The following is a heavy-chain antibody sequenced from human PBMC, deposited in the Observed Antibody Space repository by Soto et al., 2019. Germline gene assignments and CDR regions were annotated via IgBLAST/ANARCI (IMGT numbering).Heavy chain of an antibody. V-gene: IGHV3-53*01. Sequence: GGSLRLSCAASGFTVSSNYMSWVRQAPGKGLEWVSVIYSGGITFYADSVKGRFTISRDNSKNTLYLQMNNLRGEDTAVYYCVRDFGSSSEGGMDVWGQGXTVTVYS. D-gene: IGHD6-6*01. CDR1: GFTVSSNY. CDR2: IYSGGIT. CDR3: VRDFGSSSEGGMDV. J-gene: IGHJ6*02.